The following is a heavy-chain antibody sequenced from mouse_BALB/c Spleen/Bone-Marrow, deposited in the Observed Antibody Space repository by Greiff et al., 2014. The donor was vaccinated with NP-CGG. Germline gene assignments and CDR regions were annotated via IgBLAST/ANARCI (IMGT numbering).Heavy chain of an antibody. CDR3: ARGGNWDDFDV. D-gene: IGHD4-1*01. J-gene: IGHJ1*01. CDR2: ISSGSTAI. V-gene: IGHV5-17*02. CDR1: GFTFSSFG. Sequence: EVHLVESGGGLVQPGGSRKLSCAASGFTFSSFGMHWARQAPEKGLEWVAYISSGSTAICYADTVKGRFTISRDNPKNTLFLQMTSLRSEDTAMYYCARGGNWDDFDVWGAGTTVTVSS.